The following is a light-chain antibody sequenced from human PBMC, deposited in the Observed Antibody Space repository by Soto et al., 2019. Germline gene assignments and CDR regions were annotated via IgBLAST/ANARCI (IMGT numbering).Light chain of an antibody. J-gene: IGKJ4*01. V-gene: IGKV3-20*01. CDR2: GAS. Sequence: EIVLTQSPGTLSLSPGERATLSCRASQSVSSTYLAWYQQKPGQAPRLLIYGASSRATGIPDRFSGSGSGTDFTLTIRRLEPEEFAVYYCQHYGSLVLTFGGGTKVEIK. CDR1: QSVSSTY. CDR3: QHYGSLVLT.